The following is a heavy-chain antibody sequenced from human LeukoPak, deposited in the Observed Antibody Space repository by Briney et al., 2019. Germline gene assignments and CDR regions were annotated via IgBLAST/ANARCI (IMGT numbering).Heavy chain of an antibody. J-gene: IGHJ4*02. V-gene: IGHV1-3*01. D-gene: IGHD5-12*01. Sequence: ASVKVSCKASGYTFTAYYMHWVRQAPGQGLEWMGWINAGNGNTKYSQKFQGRVTITRDTSASTAYMELSSLRSEDTAVYYCARDLVATIGFDYWGQGTLVTVSS. CDR1: GYTFTAYY. CDR3: ARDLVATIGFDY. CDR2: INAGNGNT.